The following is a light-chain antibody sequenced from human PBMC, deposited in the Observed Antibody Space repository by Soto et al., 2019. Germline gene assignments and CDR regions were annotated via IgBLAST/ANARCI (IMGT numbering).Light chain of an antibody. V-gene: IGKV3-15*01. Sequence: EIMMTQSPATLSVSPGETATLSCRASQTVSTNLAWYQQKRGQAPRLLIYGASTRATGIPARFIGSGSGTDFTLTINSLQSEYFAVYYGQQYDKWVTFGPGTKVDIK. CDR1: QTVSTN. CDR2: GAS. J-gene: IGKJ3*01. CDR3: QQYDKWVT.